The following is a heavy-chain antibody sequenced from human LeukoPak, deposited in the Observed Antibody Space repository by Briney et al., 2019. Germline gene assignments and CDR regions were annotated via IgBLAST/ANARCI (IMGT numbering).Heavy chain of an antibody. CDR3: ATSASLTYYYYYMDV. Sequence: GASVKVSCKVSGYTLTELSMHWVRQAPGKGLEWMGGFDPEDGETIYAQKFQGRVTITADESTSTAYMELSSLRSEDTAVYYCATSASLTYYYYYMDVWGKGTTVTVSS. J-gene: IGHJ6*03. CDR1: GYTLTELS. V-gene: IGHV1-24*01. CDR2: FDPEDGET. D-gene: IGHD6-6*01.